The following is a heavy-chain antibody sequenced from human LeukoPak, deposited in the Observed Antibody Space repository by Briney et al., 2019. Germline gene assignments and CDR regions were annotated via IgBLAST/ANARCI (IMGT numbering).Heavy chain of an antibody. J-gene: IGHJ4*02. CDR1: GFTLSSYS. CDR2: VSDRGSRT. Sequence: GGSLRLSCAASGFTLSSYSMSCVRQAPGKGLEWVSSVSDRGSRTYDADSLKGRFTISRDNPKNTLYLQMNSLRAEDTAVYYCEKATGKPDPFAYWGQGTLVTVSS. CDR3: EKATGKPDPFAY. V-gene: IGHV3-23*01. D-gene: IGHD1-14*01.